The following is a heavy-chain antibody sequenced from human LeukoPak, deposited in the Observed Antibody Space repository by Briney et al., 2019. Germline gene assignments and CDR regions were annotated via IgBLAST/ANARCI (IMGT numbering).Heavy chain of an antibody. CDR3: ARDAYGGNSHNDY. J-gene: IGHJ4*02. V-gene: IGHV1-2*06. D-gene: IGHD4-23*01. CDR1: GYTFTGYY. Sequence: ASVNVSCTASGYTFTGYYMHWVRQAPGQGLEWMGRINPNSGGTNYAQKFQGRVTMTRDTSISTAYMELSRLRSDDTAVYYCARDAYGGNSHNDYWGQGTLVTVSS. CDR2: INPNSGGT.